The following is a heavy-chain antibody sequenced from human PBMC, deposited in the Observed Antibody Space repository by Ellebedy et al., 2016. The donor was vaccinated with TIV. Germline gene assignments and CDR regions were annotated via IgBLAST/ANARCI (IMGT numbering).Heavy chain of an antibody. CDR3: ARDMSSGYYLQQLQH. V-gene: IGHV3-21*01. D-gene: IGHD3-22*01. Sequence: PGGSLRLSCAASGFTFSSYSMNWVRQAPGKGLEWVSSISSSSSYIYYADSVKGRFTISRDNAKNSLYLQMNSLRAEDTAVYYCARDMSSGYYLQQLQHWGQGTLVTVSS. CDR1: GFTFSSYS. CDR2: ISSSSSYI. J-gene: IGHJ1*01.